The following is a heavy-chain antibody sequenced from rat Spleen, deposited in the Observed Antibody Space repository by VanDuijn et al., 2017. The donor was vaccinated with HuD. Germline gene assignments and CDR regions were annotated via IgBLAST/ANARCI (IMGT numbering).Heavy chain of an antibody. D-gene: IGHD5-1*01. CDR2: ISTGGGNT. CDR1: GFTFSDYY. J-gene: IGHJ1*01. V-gene: IGHV5-25*01. CDR3: VRLLGAPDWYFDF. Sequence: EVQLVESGGGLVQPGWSLKISCAASGFTFSDYYMVWVRQAPTKGLEWVASISTGGGNTYYRDSVQGRFTISRDNAKSTLYLQMDSLRSEDTATYYCVRLLGAPDWYFDFWGPGAMVTVSS.